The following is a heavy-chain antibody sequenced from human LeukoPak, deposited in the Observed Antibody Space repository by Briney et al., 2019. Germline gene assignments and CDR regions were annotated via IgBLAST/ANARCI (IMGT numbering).Heavy chain of an antibody. D-gene: IGHD2-15*01. Sequence: PGGSLRLSCAASGFTFSSYSMNWVRQAPGKGLEWVSSISSSSSYIYYADSVKGRFTISRDNAKNSLYLQMNSLRAEDTAVYYCARDHVQSTPGWVVSAFDIWGQGTMVTVSS. J-gene: IGHJ3*02. CDR3: ARDHVQSTPGWVVSAFDI. V-gene: IGHV3-21*01. CDR1: GFTFSSYS. CDR2: ISSSSSYI.